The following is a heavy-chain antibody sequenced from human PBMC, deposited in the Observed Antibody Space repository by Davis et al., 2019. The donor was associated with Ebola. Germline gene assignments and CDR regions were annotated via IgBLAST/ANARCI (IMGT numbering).Heavy chain of an antibody. CDR2: ISGSGGST. D-gene: IGHD6-19*01. J-gene: IGHJ6*02. CDR1: GFTFSSYG. CDR3: AKRIAVAGTHGMDV. V-gene: IGHV3-23*01. Sequence: GESLKISCAASGFTFSSYGMHWVRQAPGKGLEWVSAISGSGGSTYYADSVKGRFTISRDNSKNTLYLQMNSLRAEDTAVYYCAKRIAVAGTHGMDVWGQGTTVTVSS.